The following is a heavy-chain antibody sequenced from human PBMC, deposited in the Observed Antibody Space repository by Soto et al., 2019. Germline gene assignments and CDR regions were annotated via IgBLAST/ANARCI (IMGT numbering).Heavy chain of an antibody. CDR2: IYYSGST. CDR3: AITAPNYYDSSGYLLEGFDP. D-gene: IGHD3-22*01. Sequence: PSDTLSLTCTVSGGSISSSSYYWGWIRQPPGKGLEWIGSIYYSGSTYYNPSLKSRVTISVDTSKNQFSLKLSSVTAADTAVYYCAITAPNYYDSSGYLLEGFDPWGRGTLVTVSS. CDR1: GGSISSSSYY. J-gene: IGHJ5*02. V-gene: IGHV4-39*01.